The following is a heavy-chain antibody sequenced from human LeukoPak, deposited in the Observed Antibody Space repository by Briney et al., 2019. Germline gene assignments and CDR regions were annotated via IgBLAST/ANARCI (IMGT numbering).Heavy chain of an antibody. CDR1: GFTFSSYA. J-gene: IGHJ4*02. V-gene: IGHV3-30-3*01. Sequence: GGSLRLSCAASGFTFSSYAMHWVRQAPGKGLEWVAVISYDGSNKYYADSVRGRFTISRDNSKNTLYLQMNSLRPEDTAVYYCVRGVGLYDSSGYFDYWGQGTLVTVSS. D-gene: IGHD3-22*01. CDR3: VRGVGLYDSSGYFDY. CDR2: ISYDGSNK.